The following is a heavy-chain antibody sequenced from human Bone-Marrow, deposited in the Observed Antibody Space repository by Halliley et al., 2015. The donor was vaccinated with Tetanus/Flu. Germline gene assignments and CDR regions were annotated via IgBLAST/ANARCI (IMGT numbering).Heavy chain of an antibody. Sequence: EGIGGIYKRGSPYSPPSLGIRVPMSVDTSKNQFSLKLSSVTASDTAVYSCARFDLYGTSKVGYWGQGTLVTVSS. D-gene: IGHD2-8*01. CDR2: IYKRGSP. V-gene: IGHV4-39*01. J-gene: IGHJ4*02. CDR3: ARFDLYGTSKVGY.